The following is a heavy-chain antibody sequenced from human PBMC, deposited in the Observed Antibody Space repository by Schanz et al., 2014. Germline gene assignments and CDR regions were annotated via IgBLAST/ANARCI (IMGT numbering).Heavy chain of an antibody. Sequence: QVQLVQSGAEAKKPGSSVKVSCKASGGTFSSDTFSWVRQAPGQGLEWMGRIVPIAGITNYAQRFQGRVTITADKSSDTAYMELSSLTSEDTAVYYCAREVGLYDRGWFDPWGQGTLVTVSS. J-gene: IGHJ5*02. CDR2: IVPIAGIT. D-gene: IGHD3-22*01. CDR3: AREVGLYDRGWFDP. V-gene: IGHV1-69*08. CDR1: GGTFSSDT.